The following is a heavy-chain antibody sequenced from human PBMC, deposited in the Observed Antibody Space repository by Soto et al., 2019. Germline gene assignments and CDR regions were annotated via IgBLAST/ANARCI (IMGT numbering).Heavy chain of an antibody. CDR1: GYTFTSYG. V-gene: IGHV1-18*01. CDR3: ARAGELDDFWSGPSDS. CDR2: ISAYNGNT. D-gene: IGHD3-3*01. Sequence: ASVKVSCKASGYTFTSYGISWVRQAPGQGLEWMGWISAYNGNTNYAQKLQGRVTMTTDTSTSTAYMELRSLTSDDTAVYYCARAGELDDFWSGPSDSWGQGTLVTVSS. J-gene: IGHJ4*02.